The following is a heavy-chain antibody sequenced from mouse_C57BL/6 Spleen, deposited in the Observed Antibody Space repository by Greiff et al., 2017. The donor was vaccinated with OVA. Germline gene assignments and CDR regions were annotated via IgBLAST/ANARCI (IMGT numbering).Heavy chain of an antibody. D-gene: IGHD1-1*01. CDR3: ASYYYGSRRWFAY. CDR1: GYTFTSYW. Sequence: VQLQQPGAELVMPGASVKLSCKASGYTFTSYWMHWVKQRPGQGLEWIGEIDPSDSYTNYNQKFKGKSTLTVDKSSSTAYMQLSSLTSEDSAVYYGASYYYGSRRWFAYWGQGTLVTVSA. J-gene: IGHJ3*01. V-gene: IGHV1-69*01. CDR2: IDPSDSYT.